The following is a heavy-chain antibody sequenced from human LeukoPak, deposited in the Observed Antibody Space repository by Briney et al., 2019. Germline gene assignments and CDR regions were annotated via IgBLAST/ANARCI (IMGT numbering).Heavy chain of an antibody. CDR2: IYYSGST. V-gene: IGHV4-59*08. CDR1: GVSISSYY. D-gene: IGHD3-16*01. J-gene: IGHJ5*02. CDR3: ARHSMGEVKDWFDP. Sequence: PSETLSLTCTVSGVSISSYYWSWIRQPPGKGLEWIGYIYYSGSTKYNPSLKSRVTISVDTSKNQFSLKLSSVTAADTAVYYCARHSMGEVKDWFDPWGQGTLVTVSS.